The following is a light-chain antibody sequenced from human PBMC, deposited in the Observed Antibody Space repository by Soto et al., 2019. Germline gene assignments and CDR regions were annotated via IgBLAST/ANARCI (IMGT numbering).Light chain of an antibody. Sequence: DIQMTQSPSTLSASVGDRVTITCRASQSISNWLAWYQQKPGKAPKLLIYDASSLESGVPSRFSGGGFGTEFTLTISSLQPDDFATYYCQQFNSYPITFGQGTRLEIK. CDR2: DAS. V-gene: IGKV1-5*01. CDR3: QQFNSYPIT. CDR1: QSISNW. J-gene: IGKJ5*01.